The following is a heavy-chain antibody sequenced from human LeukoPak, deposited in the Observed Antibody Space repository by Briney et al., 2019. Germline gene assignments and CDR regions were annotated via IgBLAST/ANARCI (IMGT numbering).Heavy chain of an antibody. CDR1: GYTFTSYG. D-gene: IGHD3-22*01. V-gene: IGHV1-69*13. J-gene: IGHJ4*02. Sequence: ASVKVSCKASGYTFTSYGISWVRQAPGQGLEWMGGIIPIFGTANYAQKFQGRVTITADESTSTAYMELSSLRSEDTAVYYCARGEDSSGYYHRYYFDYWGQGTLVTVSS. CDR2: IIPIFGTA. CDR3: ARGEDSSGYYHRYYFDY.